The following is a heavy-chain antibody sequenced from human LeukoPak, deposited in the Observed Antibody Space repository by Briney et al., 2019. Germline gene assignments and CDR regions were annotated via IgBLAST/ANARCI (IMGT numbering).Heavy chain of an antibody. CDR2: MNPNSGNT. CDR3: ARGRNWGDLARAINYYYYYMDV. CDR1: GYTFTSYD. J-gene: IGHJ6*03. D-gene: IGHD3-16*01. Sequence: GASVKVSCKASGYTFTSYDINWVRQATGQGLEWMGWMNPNSGNTGYAQKFQGRVTITRNTSISTAYMELSSLRSKDTAVYYCARGRNWGDLARAINYYYYYMDVWGKGTTVTVSS. V-gene: IGHV1-8*03.